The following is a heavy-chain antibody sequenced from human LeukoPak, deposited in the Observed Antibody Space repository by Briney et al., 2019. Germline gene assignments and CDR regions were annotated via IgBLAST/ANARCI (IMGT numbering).Heavy chain of an antibody. Sequence: ASVCLSCTASGYTFTIDSISWVRPAPRQGVWWRGWIRAYNGNTNYAQKLQGRVTMTTDTSTSTAYMELRSLRSDDTDVYYCARVSVGATVEDSDYWGQGTLVTVSS. V-gene: IGHV1-18*01. CDR3: ARVSVGATVEDSDY. J-gene: IGHJ4*02. CDR2: IRAYNGNT. CDR1: GYTFTIDS. D-gene: IGHD1-26*01.